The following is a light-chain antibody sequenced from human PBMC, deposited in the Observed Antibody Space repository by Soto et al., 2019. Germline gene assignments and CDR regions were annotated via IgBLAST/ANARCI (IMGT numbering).Light chain of an antibody. V-gene: IGLV2-8*01. Sequence: QSALTQPPSASGSPGQSVTISCTGTSSDVGAYDYVSWYQQHPGKAPKLMIYEINKRTSGVPDRFSGSKSGNTASLTVSGLQAEDEADYYCSSFAGSNNFPYVFGTGTKVTVL. CDR1: SSDVGAYDY. CDR2: EIN. J-gene: IGLJ1*01. CDR3: SSFAGSNNFPYV.